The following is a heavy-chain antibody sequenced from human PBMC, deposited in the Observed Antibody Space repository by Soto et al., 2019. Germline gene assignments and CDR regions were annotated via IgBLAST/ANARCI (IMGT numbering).Heavy chain of an antibody. D-gene: IGHD2-8*01. J-gene: IGHJ6*02. CDR2: INPNSGGT. CDR3: ARAGVEGREWYSMDV. CDR1: GYTFTGYY. V-gene: IGHV1-2*04. Sequence: ASVKVSCKASGYTFTGYYMHWVRQAPGQGLEWMGWINPNSGGTNYAQKFQGWVTMTRDTSISTAYMELSRLRSDDTAVYYCARAGVEGREWYSMDVWGQGTTVTVSS.